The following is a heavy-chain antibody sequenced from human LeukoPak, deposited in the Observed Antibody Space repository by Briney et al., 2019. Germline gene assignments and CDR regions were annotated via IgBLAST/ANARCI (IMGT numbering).Heavy chain of an antibody. CDR3: ARDSGERGSGSYLIAY. J-gene: IGHJ4*02. CDR2: INPNSGGT. Sequence: GASVKVSCKASGYTFTGYYMHWVRQAPGQGLEWMGWINPNSGGTNYAQKFQGRVTMTRDTSISTAYMELRRLRSDDTAVSYCARDSGERGSGSYLIAYWGQGTLVTVSS. V-gene: IGHV1-2*02. D-gene: IGHD3-10*01. CDR1: GYTFTGYY.